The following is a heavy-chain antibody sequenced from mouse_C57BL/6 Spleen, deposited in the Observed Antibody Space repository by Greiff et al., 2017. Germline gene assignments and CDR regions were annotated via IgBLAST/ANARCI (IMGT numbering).Heavy chain of an antibody. CDR2: IYPGDGDT. V-gene: IGHV1-82*01. CDR3: AREGDGYYFDY. D-gene: IGHD2-3*01. Sequence: VKLMESGPELVKPGASVKISCKASGYAFSSSWMNWVKQRPGKGLEWIGRIYPGDGDTNYNGKFKGKATLTADKASSTAYMHLSSLTSEDSAVYFCAREGDGYYFDYWGQGTTLTVSS. CDR1: GYAFSSSW. J-gene: IGHJ2*01.